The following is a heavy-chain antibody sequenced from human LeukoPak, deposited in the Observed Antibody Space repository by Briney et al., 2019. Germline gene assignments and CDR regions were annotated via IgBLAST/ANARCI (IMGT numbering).Heavy chain of an antibody. J-gene: IGHJ6*04. Sequence: SETLSLTWAVYGGSFSGYYWSWIRQPPGKGLEWIGEINHSGSTNYNPSLKSRVTISVDTSKNQFSLKLSSVTAADTAVYYCARQRVPGSSFVDVWGKGTTVTVSS. CDR2: INHSGST. V-gene: IGHV4-34*01. CDR3: ARQRVPGSSFVDV. D-gene: IGHD3-3*02. CDR1: GGSFSGYY.